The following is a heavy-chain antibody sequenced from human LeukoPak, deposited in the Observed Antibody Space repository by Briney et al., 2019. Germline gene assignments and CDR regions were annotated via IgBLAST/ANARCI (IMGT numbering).Heavy chain of an antibody. J-gene: IGHJ5*02. CDR2: INHSGST. CDR1: GGSFSGYY. D-gene: IGHD2-2*01. V-gene: IGHV4-34*01. Sequence: PSETLSLTCAVYGGSFSGYYWSWIRQPPGKGLEWIGEINHSGSTNYNPSLKSRVTISVDTSKNQFSLKLSSVTAADTAVYYCATSHKEGFTDWFDPWGQGTLVTVSS. CDR3: ATSHKEGFTDWFDP.